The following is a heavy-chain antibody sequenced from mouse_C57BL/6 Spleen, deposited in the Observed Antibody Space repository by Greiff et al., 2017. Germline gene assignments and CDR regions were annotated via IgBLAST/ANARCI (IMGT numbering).Heavy chain of an antibody. CDR1: GYTFTSYW. CDR3: ASDYYGSRGFAY. D-gene: IGHD1-1*01. CDR2: IYPGSGST. V-gene: IGHV1-55*01. J-gene: IGHJ3*01. Sequence: VQLQQPGAELVKPGASVKMSCKASGYTFTSYWITWVKQRPGQGLEWIGDIYPGSGSTNYNEKFKSKATLTVDTSSSTAYMQLSSLTSEDSAVYYCASDYYGSRGFAYWGQGTLVTVSA.